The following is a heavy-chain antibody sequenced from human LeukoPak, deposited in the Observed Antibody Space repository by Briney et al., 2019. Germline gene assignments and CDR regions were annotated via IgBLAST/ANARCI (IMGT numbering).Heavy chain of an antibody. D-gene: IGHD3-9*01. V-gene: IGHV1-18*01. CDR3: ARDYMRYYDILTGYPPVDY. CDR2: ISAYNGNT. J-gene: IGHJ4*02. CDR1: GYTFTSYG. Sequence: ASVKVSCKASGYTFTSYGISWVRQASGQGLEWMGWISAYNGNTNYAQKLQGRVTMTTDTSTSTAYMELRSLRSDDTAVYYCARDYMRYYDILTGYPPVDYWGQGTLVTVSS.